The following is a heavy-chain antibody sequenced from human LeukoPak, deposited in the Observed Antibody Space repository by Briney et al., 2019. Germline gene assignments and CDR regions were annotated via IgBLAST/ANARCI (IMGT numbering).Heavy chain of an antibody. J-gene: IGHJ6*02. V-gene: IGHV1-69*04. CDR3: ASMYYYGSGSYSYYGMDV. Sequence: SVKVSCKASGGTFSSYAIGWVRQAPGQGLEWMGRIIPILGIANYAQKFQGRVTITADKSTSTAYMELSSLRSEDTAVYYCASMYYYGSGSYSYYGMDVWGQGTTVTVSS. CDR1: GGTFSSYA. CDR2: IIPILGIA. D-gene: IGHD3-10*01.